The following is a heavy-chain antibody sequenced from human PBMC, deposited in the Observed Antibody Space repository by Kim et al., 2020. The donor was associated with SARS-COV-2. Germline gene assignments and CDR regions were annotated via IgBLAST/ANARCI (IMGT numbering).Heavy chain of an antibody. V-gene: IGHV3-23*01. CDR2: ISGSGGST. CDR1: GFTFSSYA. CDR3: AKDGALTSGVLVVYAMFDPGEFDY. J-gene: IGHJ4*02. D-gene: IGHD2-8*02. Sequence: GGSLRLSCAASGFTFSSYAMSWVRQAPGKGLEWVSAISGSGGSTYYADSVKGRFTISRDNSKNTLYLQMNSLRAEDTAVYYCAKDGALTSGVLVVYAMFDPGEFDYWGQGTLVTVSS.